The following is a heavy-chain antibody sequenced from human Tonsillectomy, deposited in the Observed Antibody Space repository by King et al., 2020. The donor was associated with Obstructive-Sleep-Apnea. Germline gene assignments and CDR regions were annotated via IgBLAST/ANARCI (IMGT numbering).Heavy chain of an antibody. D-gene: IGHD6-6*01. V-gene: IGHV3-30*18. CDR3: AKNEASISAVSTDPIA. CDR1: GFTFNSYG. Sequence: VQLVESGGGVVQPWRSLRLSCAASGFTFNSYGMHWVRQAPGKGLEWLAVISYYGSNKNYADSVKSRFTISRDNSKNTLYLKMNSLGAEVTAMYYCAKNEASISAVSTDPIAWGQGTLVTVSS. CDR2: ISYYGSNK. J-gene: IGHJ5*02.